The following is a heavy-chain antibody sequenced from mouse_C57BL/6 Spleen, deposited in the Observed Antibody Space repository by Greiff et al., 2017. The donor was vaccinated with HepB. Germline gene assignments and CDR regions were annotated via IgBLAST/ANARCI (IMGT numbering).Heavy chain of an antibody. D-gene: IGHD2-3*01. CDR3: ARREVYDGYLDFDY. CDR1: GYTFTSYT. J-gene: IGHJ2*01. Sequence: QVHVKQSGAELARPGASVKMSCKASGYTFTSYTMHWVKQRPGQGLEWIGYINPSSGYTKYNQKFKDKATLTADKSSSTAYMQLSSLTSEDSAVYYCARREVYDGYLDFDYWGQGTTLTVSS. CDR2: INPSSGYT. V-gene: IGHV1-4*01.